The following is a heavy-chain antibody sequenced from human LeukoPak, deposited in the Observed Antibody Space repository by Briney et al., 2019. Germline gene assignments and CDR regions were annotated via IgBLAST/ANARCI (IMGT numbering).Heavy chain of an antibody. J-gene: IGHJ4*02. CDR2: ISSAGTT. CDR1: GFTVSSSY. CDR3: ARDLEAANTYYFDY. V-gene: IGHV3-66*01. Sequence: GGSLRLSCAASGFTVSSSYMSWIRQAPGKGLEWVSIISSAGTTYYADSVKGRFTISRDNSKNTVYLQVNSLRDEDTAVYYCARDLEAANTYYFDYWGQGTMVTVSS. D-gene: IGHD6-13*01.